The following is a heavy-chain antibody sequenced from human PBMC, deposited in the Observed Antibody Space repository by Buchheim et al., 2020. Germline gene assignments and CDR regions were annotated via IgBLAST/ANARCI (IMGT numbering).Heavy chain of an antibody. D-gene: IGHD2-21*01. J-gene: IGHJ4*02. CDR1: GGSISSSSYY. V-gene: IGHV4-39*01. CDR3: VAIHMALDY. CDR2: VYYSGSN. Sequence: QLQLQESGPGLVKPSETLSLTCTVSGGSISSSSYYWGWIRQPPGKGQEWIGSVYYSGSNYYNPSLKSRVTITVDTSKNQFSLKLSSVTAADTTVYYCVAIHMALDYWGQGTL.